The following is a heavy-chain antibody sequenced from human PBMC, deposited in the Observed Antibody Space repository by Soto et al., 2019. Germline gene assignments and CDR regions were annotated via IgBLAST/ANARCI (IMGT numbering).Heavy chain of an antibody. CDR3: ARVYSYGPRAFDY. D-gene: IGHD5-18*01. Sequence: PSETLSLTCTVSGGSTSSYYWSWIRQPPGKGLEWIGYIYYSGSTNYNPSLKSRVTISVDTSKNQFSLKLSSVTAADTAVYYCARVYSYGPRAFDYWGQGTLVTVSS. CDR1: GGSTSSYY. J-gene: IGHJ4*02. CDR2: IYYSGST. V-gene: IGHV4-59*01.